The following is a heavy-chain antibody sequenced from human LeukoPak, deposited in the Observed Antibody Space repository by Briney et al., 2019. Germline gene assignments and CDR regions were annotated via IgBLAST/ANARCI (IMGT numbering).Heavy chain of an antibody. CDR2: IKQGGSEK. CDR3: AREGRESQGFDY. V-gene: IGHV3-7*05. CDR1: GFTFSNYW. J-gene: IGHJ4*02. D-gene: IGHD3-10*01. Sequence: PGGSLRLSCAASGFTFSNYWMTWVRQAPGKGLEWVANIKQGGSEKYYVDSVKGRFTVSRDNAKDSLYLQMTSLRAEDTAVYYCAREGRESQGFDYWGQGTLVTVSS.